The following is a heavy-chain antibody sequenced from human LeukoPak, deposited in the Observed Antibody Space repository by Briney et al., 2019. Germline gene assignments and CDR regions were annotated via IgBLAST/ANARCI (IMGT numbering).Heavy chain of an antibody. CDR2: VFYSGPT. V-gene: IGHV4-59*01. CDR3: AGRSARYFDS. D-gene: IGHD1-26*01. Sequence: PLETLSLTCTVSGNSIDSYYWSWIRQPPGEGLQWIGYVFYSGPTNYDASLKNRVAISVDRSKNQFSLKLTSVSAADTAVYYCAGRSARYFDSWGQGTPVTVSS. J-gene: IGHJ4*02. CDR1: GNSIDSYY.